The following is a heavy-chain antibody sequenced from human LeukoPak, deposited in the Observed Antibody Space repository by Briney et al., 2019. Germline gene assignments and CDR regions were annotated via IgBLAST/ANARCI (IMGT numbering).Heavy chain of an antibody. CDR3: ARDLDY. CDR2: IYYSGST. CDR1: GGSISSYY. Sequence: SETLSLTCTVSGGSISSYYWSWIRQPPGKGLEWIGYIYYSGSTNYNPSLKSRVTISVDTSKNQFSLKLSSVTAADTAVYYCARDLDYWGQGTLVTVSS. V-gene: IGHV4-59*12. J-gene: IGHJ4*02.